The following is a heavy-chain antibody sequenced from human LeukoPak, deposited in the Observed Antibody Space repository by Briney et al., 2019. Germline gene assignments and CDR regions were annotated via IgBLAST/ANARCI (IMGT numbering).Heavy chain of an antibody. CDR3: ARKRYTAMGYFDY. D-gene: IGHD5-18*01. CDR1: GGSISSYY. CDR2: IYYSGSI. J-gene: IGHJ4*02. Sequence: SETLSLTCTVPGGSISSYYWSWIRQPPGKGLEWIGYIYYSGSINYNPSLKSRVTISVDTSKIQFSLKLSSVTAADTAVYYCARKRYTAMGYFDYWGQGTLVTVSS. V-gene: IGHV4-59*01.